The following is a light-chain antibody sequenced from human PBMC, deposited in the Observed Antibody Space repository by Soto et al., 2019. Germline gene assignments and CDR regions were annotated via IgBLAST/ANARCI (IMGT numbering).Light chain of an antibody. CDR2: DVS. CDR3: CSYAGSYTLV. Sequence: QSALTQPRSVSGYPGQSVTISCTGTNSDVGGYNYVSWYQQHPDKAPKVMIYDVSKRPSGVPDRFSGSKSGNTASLTISGLQAEDEADYYCCSYAGSYTLVFGGGTKLTVL. V-gene: IGLV2-11*01. J-gene: IGLJ2*01. CDR1: NSDVGGYNY.